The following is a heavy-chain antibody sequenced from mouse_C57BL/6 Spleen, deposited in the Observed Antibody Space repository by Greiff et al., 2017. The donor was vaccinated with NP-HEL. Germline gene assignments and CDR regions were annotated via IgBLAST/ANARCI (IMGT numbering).Heavy chain of an antibody. Sequence: DVKLQESGPGLVKPSQSLSLTCSVTGYSITSGYYWNWIRQFPGNKLEWMGYISYDGSNNYNPSLKNRISITRDTSKNQFFLKLNSVTTEDTATYYCARDWSDYWGQGTTLTVSS. CDR1: GYSITSGYY. CDR3: ARDWSDY. V-gene: IGHV3-6*01. J-gene: IGHJ2*01. CDR2: ISYDGSN.